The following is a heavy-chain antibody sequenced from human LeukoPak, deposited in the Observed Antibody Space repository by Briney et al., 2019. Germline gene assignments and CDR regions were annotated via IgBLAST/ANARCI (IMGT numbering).Heavy chain of an antibody. CDR1: GITFSNYA. CDR3: AKHKENYGDSCLDDY. V-gene: IGHV3-30-3*02. CDR2: ISYDGNDK. Sequence: PGGSLRLSCAASGITFSNYAMHWVRQAPGKGLEWVAIISYDGNDKYYTDAVKGRFTISRDNSKNTLYLQMNSLRAGDTAVYYCAKHKENYGDSCLDDYWGQGTLVTVSS. D-gene: IGHD4-17*01. J-gene: IGHJ4*02.